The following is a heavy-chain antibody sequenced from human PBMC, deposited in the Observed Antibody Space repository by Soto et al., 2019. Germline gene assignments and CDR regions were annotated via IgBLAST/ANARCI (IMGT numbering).Heavy chain of an antibody. CDR2: IYYSGST. V-gene: IGHV4-59*08. D-gene: IGHD5-12*01. Sequence: SETLSLTCTVSGGSISSYYWGWIRQPPGKGLEWIGSIYYSGSTNYNPSLKSRVTISVDTSKNQFSLKLSSVTAAGTAVYYCARHGSIVATIERIGYYYGMDVWGQGTTVTVSS. CDR1: GGSISSYY. J-gene: IGHJ6*02. CDR3: ARHGSIVATIERIGYYYGMDV.